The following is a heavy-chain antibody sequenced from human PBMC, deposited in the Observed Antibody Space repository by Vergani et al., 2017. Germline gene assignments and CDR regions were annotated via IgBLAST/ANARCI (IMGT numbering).Heavy chain of an antibody. Sequence: QVQLAESGGGRVQPGRSLRLSCAASGFSFSSHAIHWVRQAPGKGLEWVAVISNDGSKKYYADSVKGRFTISRDNSKNTLDLQMNSLRTQDTAVYYCAKAGSVTSRSLQDNFYMHVWGKGTTVAVS. CDR2: ISNDGSKK. CDR1: GFSFSSHA. D-gene: IGHD3-10*01. J-gene: IGHJ6*03. V-gene: IGHV3-30*18. CDR3: AKAGSVTSRSLQDNFYMHV.